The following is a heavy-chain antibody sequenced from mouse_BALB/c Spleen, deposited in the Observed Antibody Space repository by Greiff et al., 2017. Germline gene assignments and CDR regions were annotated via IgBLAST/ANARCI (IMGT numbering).Heavy chain of an antibody. CDR2: ISSGSSTI. V-gene: IGHV5-17*02. Sequence: EVMLVESGGGLVQPGGSRKLSCAASGFTFSSFGMHWVRQAPEKGLEWVAYISSGSSTIYYADTVKGRFTISRDNPKNTLFLQMTSLRSEDTAMYYCARVIYDGYYFAYWGQGTLVTVSA. CDR3: ARVIYDGYYFAY. CDR1: GFTFSSFG. J-gene: IGHJ3*01. D-gene: IGHD2-3*01.